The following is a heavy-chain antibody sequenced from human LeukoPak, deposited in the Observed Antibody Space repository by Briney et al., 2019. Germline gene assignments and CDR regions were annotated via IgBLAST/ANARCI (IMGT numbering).Heavy chain of an antibody. CDR1: GGSIRSYY. CDR2: IYSSGST. V-gene: IGHV4-59*01. Sequence: SETLSLTCTVSGGSIRSYYWSWIRQPPGKGLEWIGYIYSSGSTNYNPSLKSRVTISVVTSKNQFSLKLTSVTAADTAVYYCARAYYYGSGSYGLDYWGQGTLVTVSS. D-gene: IGHD3-10*01. J-gene: IGHJ4*02. CDR3: ARAYYYGSGSYGLDY.